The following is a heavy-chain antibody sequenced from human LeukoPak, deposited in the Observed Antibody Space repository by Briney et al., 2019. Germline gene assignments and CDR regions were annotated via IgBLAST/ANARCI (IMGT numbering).Heavy chain of an antibody. CDR1: GGSISSGDYY. V-gene: IGHV4-30-4*02. D-gene: IGHD3-22*01. CDR3: ARDPRYYYDSSGYYSYGMDV. CDR2: IYYSGST. Sequence: SDTLSLTCTVSGGSISSGDYYWSWIRQPPGKGLEWIGYIYYSGSTYYNPSLKSRVTISVDTSKNQFSLKLSSVTAADTAVYYCARDPRYYYDSSGYYSYGMDVWGQGTTVTVSS. J-gene: IGHJ6*02.